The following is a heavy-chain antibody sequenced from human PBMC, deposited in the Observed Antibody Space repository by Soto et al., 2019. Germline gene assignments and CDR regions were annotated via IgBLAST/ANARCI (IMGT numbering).Heavy chain of an antibody. J-gene: IGHJ5*02. D-gene: IGHD3-3*01. V-gene: IGHV4-34*01. Sequence: SETLSLTCAVYGGSFSGYYWSWIRQPPGKGLEWIGEINHSGSTNYNPSLKSRVTISVDTSKNQFSLKLSSVTAADTAVYYCARSTWEWWFDPWGQGTLVTVS. CDR3: ARSTWEWWFDP. CDR1: GGSFSGYY. CDR2: INHSGST.